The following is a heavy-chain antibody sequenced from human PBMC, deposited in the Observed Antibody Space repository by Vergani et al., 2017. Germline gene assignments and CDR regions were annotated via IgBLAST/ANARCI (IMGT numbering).Heavy chain of an antibody. CDR3: AREEAVAGTNYYYGMDV. V-gene: IGHV3-33*01. CDR1: GFTFSSYG. D-gene: IGHD6-19*01. Sequence: QVQLVESGGGVVQPGRSLRLSCAASGFTFSSYGMHWVRQAPGKGLEWVAVIWYDGSNKYYADSVKGRFTISRDNSKTTLYLQMNSLRAEDTAVYYCAREEAVAGTNYYYGMDVWGQGTTVTVSS. CDR2: IWYDGSNK. J-gene: IGHJ6*02.